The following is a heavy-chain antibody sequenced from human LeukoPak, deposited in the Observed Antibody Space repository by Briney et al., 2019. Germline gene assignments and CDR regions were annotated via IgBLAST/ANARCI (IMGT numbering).Heavy chain of an antibody. D-gene: IGHD1-26*01. J-gene: IGHJ4*02. CDR3: VRGGSPPTSTWSLDE. V-gene: IGHV3-30*03. Sequence: GGSLRLSCVASGFTFSNFGVHWVRQAPGKGLEWVAVISYNGHYEYYGESVKGRFTISRDNSKNTVSLQMDNLRIEDTAVYYCVRGGSPPTSTWSLDEWGQGTLVTVSS. CDR1: GFTFSNFG. CDR2: ISYNGHYE.